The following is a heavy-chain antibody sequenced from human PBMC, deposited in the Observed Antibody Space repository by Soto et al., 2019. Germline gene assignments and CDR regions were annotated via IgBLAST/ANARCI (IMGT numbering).Heavy chain of an antibody. V-gene: IGHV3-21*01. CDR3: ARDPGIQLWTYYYYGMDV. D-gene: IGHD5-18*01. CDR2: ISSSSSYI. CDR1: GFTFSSYS. J-gene: IGHJ6*02. Sequence: GPLRPAGAASGFTFSSYSMNWVRQAPGKGLEWVSSISSSSSYIYYADSVKGRFTISRDNAKNSLYLQMNSLRAEDTAVYYCARDPGIQLWTYYYYGMDVWGQGTTVTVS.